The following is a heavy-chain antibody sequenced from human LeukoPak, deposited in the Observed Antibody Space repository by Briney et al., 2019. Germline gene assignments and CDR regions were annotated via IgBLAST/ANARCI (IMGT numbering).Heavy chain of an antibody. V-gene: IGHV3-21*01. J-gene: IGHJ4*02. D-gene: IGHD2-21*01. CDR1: GFTFSSYS. CDR2: ISGSSSYI. CDR3: ARDLTYCGGDCYPYYFDY. Sequence: PGGSLRLSCAASGFTFSSYSMNWVRQAPGKGLEWVSSISGSSSYIYYADSVKGRFTISRDNAKNSLYLQMNSLRAEDSAVYFCARDLTYCGGDCYPYYFDYWGQGTLSPSPQ.